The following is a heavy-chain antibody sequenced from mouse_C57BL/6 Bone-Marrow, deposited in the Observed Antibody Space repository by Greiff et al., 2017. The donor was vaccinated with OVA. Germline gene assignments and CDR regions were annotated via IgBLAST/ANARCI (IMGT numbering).Heavy chain of an antibody. D-gene: IGHD1-1*01. CDR1: GYTFTDYY. Sequence: EVKLQESGPVLVKPGASVKMSCKASGYTFTDYYMNWVKQSHGKSLEWIGVINPYNGGTSYNQKFKGKATLTVDKSSSTAYMELNSLTSEDSAVYYCANYYGTAMDYWGQGTSVTVSS. J-gene: IGHJ4*01. CDR2: INPYNGGT. CDR3: ANYYGTAMDY. V-gene: IGHV1-19*01.